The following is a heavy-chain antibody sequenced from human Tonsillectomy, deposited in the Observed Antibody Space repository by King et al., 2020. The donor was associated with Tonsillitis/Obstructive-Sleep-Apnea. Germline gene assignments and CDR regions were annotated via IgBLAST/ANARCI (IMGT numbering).Heavy chain of an antibody. CDR3: TTGYGDY. Sequence: VQLVESGGGLVQPGGSLKLSCAASGFTFSDSTMHWVRQASGKGLEWVGRIRSKANSYATVYAASVKGRVTISRDDSKNTAYLQMNSLKTEDTAVYHCTTGYGDYWGQGTLVTLSS. J-gene: IGHJ4*02. CDR2: IRSKANSYAT. CDR1: GFTFSDST. D-gene: IGHD1-1*01. V-gene: IGHV3-73*01.